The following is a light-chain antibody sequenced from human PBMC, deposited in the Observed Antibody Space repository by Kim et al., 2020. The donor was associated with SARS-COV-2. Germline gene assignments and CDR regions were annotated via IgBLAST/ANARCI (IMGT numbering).Light chain of an antibody. Sequence: EIVLTQSPGTLSLSPGERATLSCRASQSFSSSYLAWYQQKPGQAPRLLMYDASSRAAGIPDRFSGSGSGTDFTLTISTLEPEDFAVYYCQQYGTSPRTFGQGTKVDIK. V-gene: IGKV3-20*01. CDR2: DAS. J-gene: IGKJ1*01. CDR3: QQYGTSPRT. CDR1: QSFSSSY.